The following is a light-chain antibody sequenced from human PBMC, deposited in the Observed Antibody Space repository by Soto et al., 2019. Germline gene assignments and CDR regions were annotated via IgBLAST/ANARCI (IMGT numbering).Light chain of an antibody. V-gene: IGKV3-15*01. CDR3: QNYNDWPPTWT. CDR1: QSVSTK. Sequence: EIVMTQSPATLSVSPGERATLSCRASQSVSTKLAWYQQKPGQTPRVLIYGASTRATGIPARFSGSGSGTEFTLTISSLQSEDSAVYHCQNYNDWPPTWTFGQGTKVEIK. J-gene: IGKJ1*01. CDR2: GAS.